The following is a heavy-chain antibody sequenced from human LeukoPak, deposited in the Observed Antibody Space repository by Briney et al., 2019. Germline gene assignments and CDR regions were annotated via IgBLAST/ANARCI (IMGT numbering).Heavy chain of an antibody. D-gene: IGHD2-21*01. CDR2: ITPNSGNT. CDR3: ARDYSLTRSPWSWGPKKTYFYLFMDV. Sequence: ASVKVSCKASGYTFTTYYIHWIRQATGQGLEWMGRITPNSGNTGYAQNWQGRVSMTRHTSIGTAYMELNSLTSEDTAVYDCARDYSLTRSPWSWGPKKTYFYLFMDVWGEGPTVTVSS. V-gene: IGHV1-8*02. J-gene: IGHJ6*03. CDR1: GYTFTTYY.